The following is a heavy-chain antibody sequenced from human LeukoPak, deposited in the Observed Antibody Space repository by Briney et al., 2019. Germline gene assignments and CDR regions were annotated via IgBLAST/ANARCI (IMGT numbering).Heavy chain of an antibody. J-gene: IGHJ4*02. V-gene: IGHV3-30-3*01. Sequence: PGRSLRLSCAASGFTFSSYAMHWVRQAPGKGLEWVAVISYDRSNKYYADSVKGRFTISRDNSKNTLYLQMNSLRAEDTAVYYCARDIGKAAAGTLDYWGQGTLVTVSS. CDR3: ARDIGKAAAGTLDY. CDR1: GFTFSSYA. CDR2: ISYDRSNK. D-gene: IGHD6-13*01.